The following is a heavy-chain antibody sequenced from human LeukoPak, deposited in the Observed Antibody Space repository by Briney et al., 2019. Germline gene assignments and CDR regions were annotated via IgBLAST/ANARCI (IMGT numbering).Heavy chain of an antibody. CDR1: GFNFSATY. CDR3: ARDRGMDAMDV. Sequence: GGSLRLSCAASGFNFSATYMTWIRQAPGKGLEWVSYISNRGIIINYADSVKGRFTISRDDAKSSLYLHMNSLRAEDTAVYYCARDRGMDAMDVWGKGTTVTVSS. V-gene: IGHV3-11*04. J-gene: IGHJ6*03. CDR2: ISNRGIII. D-gene: IGHD2-2*03.